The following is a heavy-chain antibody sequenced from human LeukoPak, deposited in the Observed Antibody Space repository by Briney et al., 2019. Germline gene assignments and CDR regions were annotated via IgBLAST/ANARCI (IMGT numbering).Heavy chain of an antibody. CDR3: ARARYCSGGNCYRIDT. CDR1: GFTFSTYS. CDR2: ISSSSSTI. Sequence: PGGSLRLSCEASGFTFSTYSMNWVRQAPGKGLEWVSYISSSSSTIYYADSVKGRFTISRDNAKNSLYLQMNSLRDEDTAVYYYARARYCSGGNCYRIDTWGQGTLVTVSS. D-gene: IGHD2-15*01. V-gene: IGHV3-48*02. J-gene: IGHJ5*02.